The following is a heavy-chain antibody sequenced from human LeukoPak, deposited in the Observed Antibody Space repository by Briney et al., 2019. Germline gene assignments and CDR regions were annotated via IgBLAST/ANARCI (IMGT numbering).Heavy chain of an antibody. V-gene: IGHV3-30*02. CDR3: ARAGVDTVTTSDY. Sequence: GGSLRLSCAASGFTFKTFGMHWVRQAPGKGLEWVAFIRYDGSNKYYADSVKGRFTISRDDSKNTLYLQMNSLRAEDTAVYYCARAGVDTVTTSDYWGQGTLVTVSS. D-gene: IGHD4-17*01. CDR1: GFTFKTFG. CDR2: IRYDGSNK. J-gene: IGHJ4*02.